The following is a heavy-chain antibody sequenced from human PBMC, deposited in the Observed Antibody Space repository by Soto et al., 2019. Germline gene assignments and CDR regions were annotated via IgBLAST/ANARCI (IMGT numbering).Heavy chain of an antibody. CDR2: ISYDGSKE. J-gene: IGHJ4*02. CDR1: PFTVRSYS. Sequence: GGSLRLSCAASPFTVRSYSMHWVRQAPGKGLEWVTSISYDGSKESYADSVKGRFAVSRDNSKNTLYLQMNSLRPEDTAVYYCARYCNGGACYSASLDYWGQGT. V-gene: IGHV3-30*09. D-gene: IGHD2-15*01. CDR3: ARYCNGGACYSASLDY.